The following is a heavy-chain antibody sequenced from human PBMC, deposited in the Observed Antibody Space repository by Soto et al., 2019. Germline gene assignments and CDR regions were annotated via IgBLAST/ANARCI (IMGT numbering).Heavy chain of an antibody. CDR1: GGSFKSGSYS. J-gene: IGHJ4*02. CDR3: ARDFAYFDS. Sequence: SETLSLTCTVSGGSFKSGSYSWSWIRQPPGKELEWIGYVYHTGRTSYNPSLKSRVSISMDTPKNQFSLNLDSVTAADTAVYFCARDFAYFDSWGQGTLVTVSS. CDR2: VYHTGRT. V-gene: IGHV4-61*01. D-gene: IGHD3-3*01.